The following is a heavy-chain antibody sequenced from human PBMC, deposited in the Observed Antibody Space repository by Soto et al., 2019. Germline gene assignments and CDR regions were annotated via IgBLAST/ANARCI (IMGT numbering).Heavy chain of an antibody. Sequence: QVQLVQSGAEEKKPGASLKVSCKASGYTFTTYTMHWVRQAPGQRLEWMGWINAGNGDTKYSQKFQGRVTITRDTSASTAYMELSSLTSEDTAVYYCARGRYYYGMDVWGQGTTVTVSS. V-gene: IGHV1-3*05. CDR2: INAGNGDT. CDR3: ARGRYYYGMDV. CDR1: GYTFTTYT. J-gene: IGHJ6*02.